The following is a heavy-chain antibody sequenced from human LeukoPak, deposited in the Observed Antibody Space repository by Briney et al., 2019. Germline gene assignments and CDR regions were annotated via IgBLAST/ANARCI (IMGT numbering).Heavy chain of an antibody. Sequence: GRSLRLSCAASGFNFDNYAMHWVRQAPGKGLEWVSGISWDSGTIGYADSVKGRFTISRDNAKNSLYLQMKSLRTEDTALYYCAKDISAQSPGAVPDWGQGTLVTVSS. CDR2: ISWDSGTI. CDR1: GFNFDNYA. J-gene: IGHJ4*02. D-gene: IGHD2-2*01. CDR3: AKDISAQSPGAVPD. V-gene: IGHV3-9*01.